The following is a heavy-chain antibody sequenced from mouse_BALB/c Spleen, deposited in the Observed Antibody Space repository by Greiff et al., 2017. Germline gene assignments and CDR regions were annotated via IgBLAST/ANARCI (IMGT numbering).Heavy chain of an antibody. Sequence: VQLQQSGAELVRPGTSVKVSCKASGYAFTNYLIEWVKQRPGQGLEWIGVINPGSGGTNYNEKFKGKATLTADKSSSTAYMQLSSLTSDDSAVYFCASRGITTAYWGQGTLVTVSA. D-gene: IGHD1-2*01. CDR2: INPGSGGT. V-gene: IGHV1-54*01. CDR1: GYAFTNYL. CDR3: ASRGITTAY. J-gene: IGHJ3*01.